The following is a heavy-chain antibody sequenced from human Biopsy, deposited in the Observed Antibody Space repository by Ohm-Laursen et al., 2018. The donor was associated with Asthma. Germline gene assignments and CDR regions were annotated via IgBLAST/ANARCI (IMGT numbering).Heavy chain of an antibody. CDR1: GYTFIGCH. CDR2: INPNSGGT. D-gene: IGHD6-13*01. Sequence: ASVKVSCKASGYTFIGCHIHWMRQAPGQGPEWMGRINPNSGGTNYAQKFQGRVTMTRGTSISTAYMEVSRLRSDDTAVYYCARGQKSAGDRWFDPWGQGTLVTVSS. V-gene: IGHV1-2*06. CDR3: ARGQKSAGDRWFDP. J-gene: IGHJ5*02.